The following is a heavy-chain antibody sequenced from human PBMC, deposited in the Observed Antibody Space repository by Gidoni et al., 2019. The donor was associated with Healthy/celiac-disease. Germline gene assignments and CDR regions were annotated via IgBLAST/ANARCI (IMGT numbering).Heavy chain of an antibody. CDR1: GGSFSGYY. Sequence: QVQLQQWGAGLLKPSETLSLTCAVYGGSFSGYYWSWIRQPPGKGLEWIGEINHSGSTNYNPSLKSRVTISVDTSKNQFSLKLSSVTAADTAVYYCARGHRIAARPRGIRFDPWGQGTLVTVSS. CDR2: INHSGST. V-gene: IGHV4-34*01. CDR3: ARGHRIAARPRGIRFDP. D-gene: IGHD6-6*01. J-gene: IGHJ5*02.